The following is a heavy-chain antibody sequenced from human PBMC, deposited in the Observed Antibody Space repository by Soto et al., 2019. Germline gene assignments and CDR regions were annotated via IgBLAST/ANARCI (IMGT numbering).Heavy chain of an antibody. D-gene: IGHD3-22*01. J-gene: IGHJ1*01. CDR2: IWYDGSNK. CDR1: GFTFSSYG. V-gene: IGHV3-33*01. CDR3: ARGVGYDSSGYYPKYFQH. Sequence: GGSLRLSCAASGFTFSSYGMHWVRQAPGKGLEWVAVIWYDGSNKYYADSVKGRFTISRDNSKNTLYLQMNSLRAEDTAVYYCARGVGYDSSGYYPKYFQHWGQGTLVTVS.